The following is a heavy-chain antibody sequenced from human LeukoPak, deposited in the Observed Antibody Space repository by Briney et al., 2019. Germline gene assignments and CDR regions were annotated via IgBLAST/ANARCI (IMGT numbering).Heavy chain of an antibody. V-gene: IGHV3-30*04. J-gene: IGHJ6*02. Sequence: PGGSLRLSCAASGFTFSNYAMDWVRQAPGKGPEWVAVISHDGSNKYYADSVKGRFTISRDNSKNTLYLQMNSQRAEDTAVYYCARDLPQYCSGGSCTYGMDVWGQGTTVTVSS. CDR3: ARDLPQYCSGGSCTYGMDV. CDR2: ISHDGSNK. CDR1: GFTFSNYA. D-gene: IGHD2-15*01.